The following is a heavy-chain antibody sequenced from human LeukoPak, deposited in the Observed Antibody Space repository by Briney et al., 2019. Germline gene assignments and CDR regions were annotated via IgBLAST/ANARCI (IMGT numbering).Heavy chain of an antibody. Sequence: PSETLSLTCTVSGGSISSYYWSWIRQPPGKGLEGIGYIYYSGSTNYNPSLKSRVTISVDTSKNQFSLKLSSVTAADTAVYYCASKGSYFRAFDIWGQGTMVTVSS. CDR3: ASKGSYFRAFDI. CDR2: IYYSGST. D-gene: IGHD1-26*01. V-gene: IGHV4-59*01. CDR1: GGSISSYY. J-gene: IGHJ3*02.